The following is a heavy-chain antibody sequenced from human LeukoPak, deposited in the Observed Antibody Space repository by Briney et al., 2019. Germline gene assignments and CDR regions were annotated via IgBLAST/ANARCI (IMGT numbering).Heavy chain of an antibody. CDR1: GFTFDDYA. D-gene: IGHD3-22*01. V-gene: IGHV3-9*01. CDR2: ISWNSGRI. Sequence: GGSLRLSCAASGFTFDDYAMHWVRQAPGKGLEWVSGISWNSGRIGYADSVRGRFTISRDNAENSLYLQMDSLRAEDTAVYYCARDHYDSSGYQDGGAFDIWGQGTMVTVSS. J-gene: IGHJ3*02. CDR3: ARDHYDSSGYQDGGAFDI.